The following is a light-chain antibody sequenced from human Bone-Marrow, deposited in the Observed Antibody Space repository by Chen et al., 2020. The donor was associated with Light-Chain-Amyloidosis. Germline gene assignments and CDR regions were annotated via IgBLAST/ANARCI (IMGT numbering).Light chain of an antibody. CDR3: AAWDDSLSGPV. CDR1: SSNIGTNL. J-gene: IGLJ3*02. V-gene: IGLV1-44*01. CDR2: SNK. Sequence: QSVLTQPPSASGTPGQRVTISCSGSSSNIGTNLVNWYQQLPGMAPKLLIYSNKHRPSGVPDRFSGDRSGTSASLANSGLQSEDEADYYCAAWDDSLSGPVFGGGNKLTVL.